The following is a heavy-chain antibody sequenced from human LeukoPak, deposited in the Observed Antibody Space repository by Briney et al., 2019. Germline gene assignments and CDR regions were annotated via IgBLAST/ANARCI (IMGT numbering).Heavy chain of an antibody. J-gene: IGHJ5*02. CDR2: IYASGST. Sequence: SETLSLTCTVSGGSISSYYWSWIRQPAGKGLEWIGRIYASGSTNYNPSLKSRVTMSVDTSKNQFSLKLSSVTAADTAVYYCARVCRRHLSIAAAGTPDWFDPWGQGTLVTVSS. V-gene: IGHV4-4*07. D-gene: IGHD6-13*01. CDR1: GGSISSYY. CDR3: ARVCRRHLSIAAAGTPDWFDP.